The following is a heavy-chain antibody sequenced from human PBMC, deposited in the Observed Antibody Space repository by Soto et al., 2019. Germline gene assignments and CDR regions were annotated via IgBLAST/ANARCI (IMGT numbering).Heavy chain of an antibody. CDR2: INPSGGGT. D-gene: IGHD4-4*01. J-gene: IGHJ5*02. CDR3: ARPGTPSVTLAWFDP. V-gene: IGHV1-46*03. Sequence: GASVKVSCTASGYTFTSYYMHWVRQAPGQGLEWMGIINPSGGGTTYAQKFQGRVTLTRDTSTSTVYMELSSLRSDDTAVYYCARPGTPSVTLAWFDPWGQGTLVTVSS. CDR1: GYTFTSYY.